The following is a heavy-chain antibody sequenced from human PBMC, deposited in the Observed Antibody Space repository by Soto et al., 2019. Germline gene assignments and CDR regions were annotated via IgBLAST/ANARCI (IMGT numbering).Heavy chain of an antibody. J-gene: IGHJ4*02. D-gene: IGHD1-26*01. CDR2: ISGSGGST. Sequence: EVQLLESGGGLVQPGGSLRLSCAASGFTFSSYAMSWVRQAPGKGLEWVSAISGSGGSTYYADSVKGRFTISRDNSKNTLYLQMNSLRAEDTAIYFCAKDRGPWEPFDYWGQGTLVTVSS. CDR1: GFTFSSYA. CDR3: AKDRGPWEPFDY. V-gene: IGHV3-23*01.